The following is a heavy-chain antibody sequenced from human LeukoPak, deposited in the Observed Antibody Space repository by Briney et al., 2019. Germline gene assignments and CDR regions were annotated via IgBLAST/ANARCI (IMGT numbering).Heavy chain of an antibody. D-gene: IGHD3-22*01. CDR1: GFTFSSYA. Sequence: GGSLRLSCAASGFTFSSYAMSWVRQAPGKGLEGVSAISGSGGSTYYADSVKGRFTISRDNSKNTLYLQMNSLRAEDTAVYYCAKLHRGSYYYDSSGYSGDAFDIWGQGTMVTVSS. CDR3: AKLHRGSYYYDSSGYSGDAFDI. J-gene: IGHJ3*02. CDR2: ISGSGGST. V-gene: IGHV3-23*01.